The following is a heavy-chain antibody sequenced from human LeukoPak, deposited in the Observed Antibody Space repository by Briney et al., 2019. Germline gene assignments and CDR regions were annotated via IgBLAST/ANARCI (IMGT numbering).Heavy chain of an antibody. CDR3: ARIAYADEGMDV. CDR1: GFTFSSYA. CDR2: ISSSSSYI. D-gene: IGHD2-21*01. Sequence: SGGSLRLSCAGSGFTFSSYAVNWVRQAPGKGLEWVSSISSSSSYIYYADSVKGRFTISRDNGKNSVYLQMNSLRAEETAVYYCARIAYADEGMDVWGKGTTVTVSS. V-gene: IGHV3-21*01. J-gene: IGHJ6*03.